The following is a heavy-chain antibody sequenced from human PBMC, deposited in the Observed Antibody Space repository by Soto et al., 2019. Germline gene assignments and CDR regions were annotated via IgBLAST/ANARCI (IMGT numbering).Heavy chain of an antibody. Sequence: ESCPTLVNPTQTLTLTCTFSGFSFSTSEMRVGWIRQPPGKALEWLARIDWDDDKFYNISLKTRLTISKDTSKNQVVLTMTNMDPVDTATYYCARIEGSGSAFDIWGQGTMVTVSS. J-gene: IGHJ3*02. CDR1: GFSFSTSEMR. V-gene: IGHV2-70*04. CDR3: ARIEGSGSAFDI. D-gene: IGHD2-15*01. CDR2: IDWDDDK.